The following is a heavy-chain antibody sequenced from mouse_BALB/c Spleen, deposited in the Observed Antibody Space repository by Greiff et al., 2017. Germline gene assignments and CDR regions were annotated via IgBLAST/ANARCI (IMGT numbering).Heavy chain of an antibody. CDR2: ISSGGGST. CDR3: ARKGTYWYFDV. Sequence: EVKVVESGGGLVKPGGSLKLSCAASGFAFSSYDMSWVRQTPEKRLEWVAYISSGGGSTYYPDTVKGRFTISRDNAKNTLYLQMSSLKSEDTAMYYCARKGTYWYFDVWGAGTTVTVSS. CDR1: GFAFSSYD. J-gene: IGHJ1*01. V-gene: IGHV5-12-1*01.